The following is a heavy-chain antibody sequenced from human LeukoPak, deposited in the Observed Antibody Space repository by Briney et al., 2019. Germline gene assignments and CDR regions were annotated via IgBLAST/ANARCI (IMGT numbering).Heavy chain of an antibody. V-gene: IGHV3-9*01. J-gene: IGHJ4*02. D-gene: IGHD3-3*01. CDR3: VRGSGFWSGPLDN. CDR2: INWNSVSI. CDR1: GFTLYDFA. Sequence: GGSLRLSCAASGFTLYDFALHWVRQAPGRGLEWVAGINWNSVSISYADSVRGRFTISRDNAKNFLYLQMNSLTLEDTAFYFCVRGSGFWSGPLDNWSQGTLVTVSS.